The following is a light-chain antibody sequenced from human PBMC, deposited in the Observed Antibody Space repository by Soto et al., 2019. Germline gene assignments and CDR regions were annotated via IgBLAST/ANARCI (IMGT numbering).Light chain of an antibody. CDR3: CSYAGSNSLI. Sequence: LTQPASVSGSPGQSITISCTGTNGDVGSYDLVSWYQRYPGEAPKLIIYEVNKRPSGISNRFSGSKSGNTASLTISGLQAEDEAEYDCCSYAGSNSLIFGGGTKVTVL. CDR2: EVN. CDR1: NGDVGSYDL. J-gene: IGLJ2*01. V-gene: IGLV2-23*02.